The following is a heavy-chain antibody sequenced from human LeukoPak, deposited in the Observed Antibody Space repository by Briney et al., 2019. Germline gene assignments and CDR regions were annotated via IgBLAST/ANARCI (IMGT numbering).Heavy chain of an antibody. CDR1: GFTFDDYA. CDR3: AKGRSAIAAAAYNY. V-gene: IGHV3-9*01. J-gene: IGHJ4*02. CDR2: ISSNSGSI. D-gene: IGHD6-13*01. Sequence: QPGRSLRLSCAASGFTFDDYAMHWVRQAPGKDLEWVSSISSNSGSIGYADSVKGRFTISRDNANNSLFLQMNSLRAEDTALYYCAKGRSAIAAAAYNYWGQGTLVTASS.